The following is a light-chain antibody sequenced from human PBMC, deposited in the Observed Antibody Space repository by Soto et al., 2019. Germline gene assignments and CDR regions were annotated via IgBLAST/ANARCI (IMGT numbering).Light chain of an antibody. J-gene: IGKJ2*01. CDR2: GAS. CDR3: QQYNNWPPKQYT. V-gene: IGKV3-15*01. CDR1: QSVSSN. Sequence: EIVMTQSPATLSVSPGERATLSCRASQSVSSNLAWYQQKPGQAPRLLIYGASTRATGIPARFSGSGSGTELPLTISSLQSEDFAVYYCQQYNNWPPKQYTFGQGTKLEIK.